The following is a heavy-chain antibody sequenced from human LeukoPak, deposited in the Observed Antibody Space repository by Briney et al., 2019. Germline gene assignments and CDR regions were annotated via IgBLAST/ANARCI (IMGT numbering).Heavy chain of an antibody. J-gene: IGHJ4*02. CDR2: IWYDGSNK. Sequence: GGSLRLSCAASGFTFSSYGMHWVRQAPGKGLEGVAVIWYDGSNKYYADSVKGRFTISRDNSKNTLYLQMNSLRAEDTAVYYCARDDGSGSPFDYWGQGTLVTVSS. CDR1: GFTFSSYG. D-gene: IGHD3-10*01. CDR3: ARDDGSGSPFDY. V-gene: IGHV3-33*01.